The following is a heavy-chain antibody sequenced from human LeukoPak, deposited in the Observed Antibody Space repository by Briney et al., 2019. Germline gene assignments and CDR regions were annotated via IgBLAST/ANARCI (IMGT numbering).Heavy chain of an antibody. V-gene: IGHV3-13*01. CDR1: GFTFSSYD. CDR2: IGTAGDT. Sequence: PGGSLRLSCAASGFTFSSYDMHWVRQATGKGLEWVSAIGTAGDTYYPGSVKGRFTISRENAKNSLYLQMNSLRAEDTAVYYCARDYALYDFWSGFDDYYYGMDVWGQGTTVTVSS. CDR3: ARDYALYDFWSGFDDYYYGMDV. D-gene: IGHD3-3*01. J-gene: IGHJ6*02.